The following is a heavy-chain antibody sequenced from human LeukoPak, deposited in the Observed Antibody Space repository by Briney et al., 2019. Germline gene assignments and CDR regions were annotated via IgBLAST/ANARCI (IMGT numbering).Heavy chain of an antibody. D-gene: IGHD3-16*01. J-gene: IGHJ4*02. CDR2: IIPIFGIA. CDR3: ASGLPGGARHFDY. Sequence: SVKVSCKASGGTLSSYAISWVRQAPGQGLEWMGRIIPIFGIANYAQKFQGRVTITADKSTSTAYMELSSLRSEDTAVYYCASGLPGGARHFDYWGQGTLVTVSS. V-gene: IGHV1-69*04. CDR1: GGTLSSYA.